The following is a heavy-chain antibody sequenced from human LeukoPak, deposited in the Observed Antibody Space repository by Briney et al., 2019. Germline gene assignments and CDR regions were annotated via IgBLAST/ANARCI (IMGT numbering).Heavy chain of an antibody. J-gene: IGHJ4*02. CDR3: ARGRPGGYEYVWGSYRYTVRFDY. Sequence: KPSETLSLTCAVYGGSFSGYYWSWIRQPPGKGLEWVGEINHRGSTNYNPSPKSRVTISVDTSKNQVSLKLSSVTAADTAVYYWARGRPGGYEYVWGSYRYTVRFDYWGQGTLVTVSS. V-gene: IGHV4-34*01. CDR2: INHRGST. D-gene: IGHD3-16*02. CDR1: GGSFSGYY.